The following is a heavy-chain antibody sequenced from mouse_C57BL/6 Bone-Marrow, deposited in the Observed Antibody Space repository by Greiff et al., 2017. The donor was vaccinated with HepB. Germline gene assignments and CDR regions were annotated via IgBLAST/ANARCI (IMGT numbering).Heavy chain of an antibody. CDR3: ARSSYKGLAY. V-gene: IGHV1-50*01. D-gene: IGHD1-3*01. CDR1: GYTFTSYW. Sequence: QVQLQQPGAELVKPGASVKLSCKASGYTFTSYWMQWVKQRPGQGLEWIGEIDPSDSYTNYNQKFKGKATLTVDTSSSTAYMQLSSLTSEDSAVYYCARSSYKGLAYWGQGTLVTVSA. J-gene: IGHJ3*01. CDR2: IDPSDSYT.